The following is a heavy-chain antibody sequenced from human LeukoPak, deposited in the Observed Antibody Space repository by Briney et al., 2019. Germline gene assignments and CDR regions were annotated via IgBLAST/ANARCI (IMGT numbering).Heavy chain of an antibody. D-gene: IGHD3-3*01. CDR2: IYYSGST. CDR1: GGSISSSSYY. J-gene: IGHJ4*02. V-gene: IGHV4-39*01. CDR3: ARRGYYDFWSGYPFDY. Sequence: PSETLSLTCTVSGGSISSSSYYWGWIRQPPGKGLEWIGSIYYSGSTYYNPSLKSRVTISVDTSKNQFSLKLSSVTAADTAVYYCARRGYYDFWSGYPFDYWGQGTLVTVSS.